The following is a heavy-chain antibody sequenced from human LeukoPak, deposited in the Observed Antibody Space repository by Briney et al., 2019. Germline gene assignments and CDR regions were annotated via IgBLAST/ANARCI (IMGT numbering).Heavy chain of an antibody. CDR2: MNPNSGNT. D-gene: IGHD3-3*01. CDR1: GYTFTSYD. J-gene: IGHJ6*03. Sequence: GASVKVSCKASGYTFTSYDINWVRQATGQGLEWMGWMNPNSGNTGYAQKFQGRVTMTRNTSISTAYMELSGLRSEDTAVYYCARGWGVRFLEWLARGYYYMDVWGKGTTVTVSS. CDR3: ARGWGVRFLEWLARGYYYMDV. V-gene: IGHV1-8*01.